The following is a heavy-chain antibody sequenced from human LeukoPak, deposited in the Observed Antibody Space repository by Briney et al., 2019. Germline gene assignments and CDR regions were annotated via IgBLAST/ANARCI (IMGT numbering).Heavy chain of an antibody. Sequence: GASVKVSCKASGYTFTSYDIKWVRQATGQGLGWMGWISAYNGNTNYAQKLQGRVTMTTDTSTSTAYMELRSLRSDDTAVYYCARKIIATVNWFDPWGQGTLVTVSS. CDR3: ARKIIATVNWFDP. J-gene: IGHJ5*02. D-gene: IGHD3-16*02. CDR2: ISAYNGNT. V-gene: IGHV1-18*01. CDR1: GYTFTSYD.